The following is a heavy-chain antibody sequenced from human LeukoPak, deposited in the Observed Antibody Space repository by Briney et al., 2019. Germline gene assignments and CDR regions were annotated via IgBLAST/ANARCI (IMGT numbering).Heavy chain of an antibody. D-gene: IGHD6-19*01. CDR2: ISYDGSNK. J-gene: IGHJ4*01. CDR3: ARGVGETLSGWTLDY. V-gene: IGHV3-30-3*01. CDR1: GFTFSSYA. Sequence: PGGSLRLSCAASGFTFSSYAMHWVRQAPGKGLEWVAVISYDGSNKNYADSVKGRFTISRDNSRNTLYMKMNSLRVEDTAVYYCARGVGETLSGWTLDYWGHGTLVAVPS.